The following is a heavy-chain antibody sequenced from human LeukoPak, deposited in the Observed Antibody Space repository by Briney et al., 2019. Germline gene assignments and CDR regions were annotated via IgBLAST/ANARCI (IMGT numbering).Heavy chain of an antibody. J-gene: IGHJ4*02. V-gene: IGHV4-39*01. Sequence: SETLSLTCTVSGGSISSSSYYWGWIRQPPGKGLEWIGSIYYSGSTYYNPSLKSRVTISVDTSKNQFSLKLSSVTAADTAVYYCARRPRTDYVWGSYFVDDDYWGQGTLVTVSS. D-gene: IGHD3-16*01. CDR1: GGSISSSSYY. CDR2: IYYSGST. CDR3: ARRPRTDYVWGSYFVDDDY.